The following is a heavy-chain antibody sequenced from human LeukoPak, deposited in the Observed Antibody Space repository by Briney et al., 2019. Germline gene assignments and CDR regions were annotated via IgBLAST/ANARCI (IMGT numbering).Heavy chain of an antibody. Sequence: PGGSLRLSCVASGFTFSSYWMSWVRQAPGKGLEWVANIKQDGSEKYYVDSVKGRFTISRDNAKSSLYLQMNSLRAEDTAVYYCARDRESGYQLLLRSCYFDCWGQGTLVTVSS. D-gene: IGHD2-2*01. V-gene: IGHV3-7*01. CDR2: IKQDGSEK. CDR1: GFTFSSYW. J-gene: IGHJ4*02. CDR3: ARDRESGYQLLLRSCYFDC.